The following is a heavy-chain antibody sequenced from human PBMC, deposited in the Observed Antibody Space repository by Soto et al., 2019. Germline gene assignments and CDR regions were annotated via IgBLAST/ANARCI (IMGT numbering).Heavy chain of an antibody. D-gene: IGHD7-27*01. CDR1: GASVSSKSAA. CDR3: ARTGDYRVDY. V-gene: IGHV6-1*01. J-gene: IGHJ4*02. Sequence: QTLSLTCAISGASVSSKSAAWHWIRQSPSRGLEWLGRTYYRSKWSSNYAVSVKSRININPDTSKNQFSLQLRSVTPDDTAMYYCARTGDYRVDYWGQGTLVTVSS. CDR2: TYYRSKWSS.